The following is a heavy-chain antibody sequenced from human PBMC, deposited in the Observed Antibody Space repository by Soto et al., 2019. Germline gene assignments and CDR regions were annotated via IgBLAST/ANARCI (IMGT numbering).Heavy chain of an antibody. D-gene: IGHD2-15*01. CDR3: ARDRALGYCSGGSCPDYYYYYMDV. CDR1: GFTFSSYW. CDR2: IKQDGSEK. V-gene: IGHV3-7*01. Sequence: GGSLRLSCAASGFTFSSYWMSWVRQAPGKGLEWVANIKQDGSEKNYVDSVKGRFTISRDNAKNSLYLQMNSLRAEDTAVYYCARDRALGYCSGGSCPDYYYYYMDVWGKGTTVTVSS. J-gene: IGHJ6*03.